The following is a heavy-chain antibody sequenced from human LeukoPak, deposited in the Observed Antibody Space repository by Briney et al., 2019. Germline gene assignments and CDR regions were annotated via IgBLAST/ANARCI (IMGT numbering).Heavy chain of an antibody. CDR1: GFTFSSHG. V-gene: IGHV3-30*02. J-gene: IGHJ4*02. CDR2: RRYDGSDK. Sequence: GGSLRLSCAASGFTFSSHGMHWVRQAPGKGLEWVAFRRYDGSDKYYADSVKGRFTISRDNSKNTLYLQMNSLRAEDTAVYYCARGKYGGYFIDYWGQGTLVTVSS. D-gene: IGHD5-12*01. CDR3: ARGKYGGYFIDY.